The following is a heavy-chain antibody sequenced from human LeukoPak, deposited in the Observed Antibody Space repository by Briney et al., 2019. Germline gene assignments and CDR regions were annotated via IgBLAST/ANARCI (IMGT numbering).Heavy chain of an antibody. D-gene: IGHD2-2*02. CDR1: GGSFSGYY. CDR2: NNHSGST. V-gene: IGHV4-34*01. Sequence: RTSETLSLTCAVYGGSFSGYYWSWIRQPPGKGLEWIGENNHSGSTNYNPSLKSRVTISVDTSKNQFSLKLSSVTAADTAVYYCARGRKRCSSTSSYRRSWFDPWGQGTLVTVSS. CDR3: ARGRKRCSSTSSYRRSWFDP. J-gene: IGHJ5*02.